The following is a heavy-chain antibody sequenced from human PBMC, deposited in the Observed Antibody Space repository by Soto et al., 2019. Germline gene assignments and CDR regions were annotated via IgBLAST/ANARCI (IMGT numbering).Heavy chain of an antibody. CDR3: ARAGGRHAGGIDY. CDR2: IIPIFGTA. Sequence: QVQLVQSGAEVKKPGSSVKFSCKASGGTFSSYSINWVRQAPGQGLEWMGEIIPIFGTANYAQKFQGRVTITADESTSTAYMELSSLRSADTAVYYCARAGGRHAGGIDYWGQGTLVTVSS. J-gene: IGHJ4*02. D-gene: IGHD1-26*01. CDR1: GGTFSSYS. V-gene: IGHV1-69*01.